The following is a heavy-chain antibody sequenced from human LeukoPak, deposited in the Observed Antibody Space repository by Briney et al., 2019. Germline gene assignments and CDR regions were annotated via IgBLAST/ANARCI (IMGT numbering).Heavy chain of an antibody. V-gene: IGHV4-59*01. Sequence: SEALSLTCTVSGGSISSYYWSWIRQPPGKGLEWIGYIYYSGSTNYNPSLKSRVTISVDTSKNQFSLKLSSVTAADTGVYYCARDQGDAFDIWGQGTMVTVSS. CDR3: ARDQGDAFDI. CDR2: IYYSGST. CDR1: GGSISSYY. J-gene: IGHJ3*02.